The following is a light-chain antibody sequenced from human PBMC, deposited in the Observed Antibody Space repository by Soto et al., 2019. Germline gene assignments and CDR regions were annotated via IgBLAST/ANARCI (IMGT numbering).Light chain of an antibody. CDR1: QSISSW. CDR3: QQYNSYPS. Sequence: DIQMTQSPSTLSASVGDRVTITCRASQSISSWLAWYQQKPGKAPKLLIYDASSLESGVPSRFSGSGSGTEFTLTISSPQPDDFATYYCQQYNSYPSFGPGTKVDIK. J-gene: IGKJ3*01. CDR2: DAS. V-gene: IGKV1-5*01.